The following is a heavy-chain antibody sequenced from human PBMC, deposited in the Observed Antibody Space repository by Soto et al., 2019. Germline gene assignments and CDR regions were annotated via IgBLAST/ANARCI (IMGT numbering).Heavy chain of an antibody. CDR1: GYSFINYA. CDR2: INAANGNT. Sequence: GASVKVSCKASGYSFINYAMFWVRQAPGQRLAWMGWINAANGNTKYSQNFQGRVTITRDTLANTAYMELSSLRSEDTAVYYCARGQSSGWTAVDYWGQGALVTVSS. V-gene: IGHV1-3*01. D-gene: IGHD6-25*01. CDR3: ARGQSSGWTAVDY. J-gene: IGHJ4*02.